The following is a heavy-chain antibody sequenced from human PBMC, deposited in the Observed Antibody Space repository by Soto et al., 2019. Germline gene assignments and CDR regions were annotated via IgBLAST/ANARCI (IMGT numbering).Heavy chain of an antibody. J-gene: IGHJ6*03. CDR1: GYTFTSYD. V-gene: IGHV1-8*01. D-gene: IGHD4-4*01. Sequence: ASVTVSCQASGYTFTSYDINWVRQATGQGLEWMGWMNPNSGNTGYAQKFQGRVTMTRNTSISTAYMELSSLRSEDTAVYYCARAARTTVTPNYYYYYYMDVWGKGTTVTVSS. CDR2: MNPNSGNT. CDR3: ARAARTTVTPNYYYYYYMDV.